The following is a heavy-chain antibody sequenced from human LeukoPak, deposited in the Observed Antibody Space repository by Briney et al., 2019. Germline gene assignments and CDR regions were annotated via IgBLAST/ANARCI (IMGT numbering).Heavy chain of an antibody. D-gene: IGHD6-13*01. V-gene: IGHV4-34*01. CDR2: INHSGST. J-gene: IGHJ4*02. Sequence: SETLSLTCAVYGGSFSGYYWSWIRQPPGKGLEWIGEINHSGSTNYNPPLKSRVTISVDTSKNQFSLELSSVTAADTAVYYCARRQYSRGFDYWGQGTLVTVSS. CDR3: ARRQYSRGFDY. CDR1: GGSFSGYY.